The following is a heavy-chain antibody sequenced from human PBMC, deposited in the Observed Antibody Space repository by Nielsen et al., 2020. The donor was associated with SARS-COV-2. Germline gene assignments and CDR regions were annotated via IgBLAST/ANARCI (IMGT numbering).Heavy chain of an antibody. Sequence: GGSLRLSCAASEFTFSSYSMNWVRQAPGKGLEWVSSISISSSSFYYTDSVRGRFTISRDNAKNSLYLQMNSLRAEDTALYYCAKDIWDGYNPQGMDVWGQGTTVTVSS. CDR3: AKDIWDGYNPQGMDV. J-gene: IGHJ6*02. CDR2: ISISSSSF. V-gene: IGHV3-21*04. CDR1: EFTFSSYS. D-gene: IGHD5-24*01.